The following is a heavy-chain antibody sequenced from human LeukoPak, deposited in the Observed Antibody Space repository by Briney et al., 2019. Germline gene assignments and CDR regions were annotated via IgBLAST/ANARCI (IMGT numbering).Heavy chain of an antibody. CDR1: GFTVGDYA. CDR2: IRSKAYGGTT. CDR3: TRAYFWSGYSLSY. Sequence: GGSLRLSCTASGFTVGDYAMSWVRQSPGKGLAWVGFIRSKAYGGTTEYAASVKGRVTISRDDSKSIAYLQMNSLKTEDTAVYYCTRAYFWSGYSLSYWGQGTLVTVSS. J-gene: IGHJ4*02. D-gene: IGHD3-3*01. V-gene: IGHV3-49*04.